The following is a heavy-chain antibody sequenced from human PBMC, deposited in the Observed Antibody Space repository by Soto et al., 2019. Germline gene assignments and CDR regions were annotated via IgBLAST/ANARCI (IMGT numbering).Heavy chain of an antibody. CDR1: GGSISSGGYY. CDR2: IYYSGST. D-gene: IGHD5-18*01. J-gene: IGHJ4*02. CDR3: ARAVDTAMVTLFDY. V-gene: IGHV4-31*03. Sequence: SETLSLTCTVSGGSISSGGYYWSWIRQHPGKGLEWIGYIYYSGSTYYNPSLKSRVTISVDTSKNQFSLKLSSVTAADTAVYYCARAVDTAMVTLFDYWGQGTLVTVSS.